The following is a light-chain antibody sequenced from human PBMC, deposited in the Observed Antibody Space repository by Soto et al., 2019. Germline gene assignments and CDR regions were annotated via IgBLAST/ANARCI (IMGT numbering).Light chain of an antibody. CDR3: QQYGDSPFT. CDR2: AAS. Sequence: EVVLTQSPGTLSLSPGERATLSCRASQIVTINSLAWYQQKPGQPPRLLIYAASTRASAIPDMFSGSWSGTDFTLTISRLQPEDFALYYCQQYGDSPFTFGPGTRVDVK. J-gene: IGKJ3*01. V-gene: IGKV3-20*01. CDR1: QIVTINS.